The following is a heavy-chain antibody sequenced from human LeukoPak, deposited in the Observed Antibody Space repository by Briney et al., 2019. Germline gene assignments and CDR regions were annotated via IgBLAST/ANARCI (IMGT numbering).Heavy chain of an antibody. CDR2: IDPSDSYT. J-gene: IGHJ4*02. D-gene: IGHD6-13*01. CDR3: ARANPQQLVPDY. V-gene: IGHV5-10-1*01. Sequence: PGESLKISCKGSGYSFTSYWISWVRQMPGKGPEWMGRIDPSDSYTNYSPSFQGHVTISADKSISTAYLQWSSLKASDTAMYYCARANPQQLVPDYWGQGTLVTVSS. CDR1: GYSFTSYW.